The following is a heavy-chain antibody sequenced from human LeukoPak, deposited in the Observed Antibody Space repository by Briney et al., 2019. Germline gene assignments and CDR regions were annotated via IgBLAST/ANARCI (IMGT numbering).Heavy chain of an antibody. CDR1: GDSISSASSY. J-gene: IGHJ4*02. CDR2: IYTSGST. Sequence: SETLSLTCTVSGDSISSASSYWSWIRQPAGKGLEWYVRIYTSGSTNYNPYLKSRVPISVDTSQKEFYTKLSSVTAANTAVYYCARVSSRGEMATSVARPSDYWGQGALVTVSS. CDR3: ARVSSRGEMATSVARPSDY. D-gene: IGHD5-24*01. V-gene: IGHV4-61*02.